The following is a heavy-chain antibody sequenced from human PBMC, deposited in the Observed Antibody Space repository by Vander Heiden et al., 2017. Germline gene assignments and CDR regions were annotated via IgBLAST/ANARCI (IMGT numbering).Heavy chain of an antibody. CDR1: GFTFSSYA. V-gene: IGHV3-23*01. J-gene: IGHJ4*02. CDR3: AKTFYDFWSGYSYYFDN. CDR2: ISGSGGTI. Sequence: EVQLLESGGALVQPGGSLRLSCAGPGFTFSSYAMGWVRQAPGKGLEWVSAISGSGGTIYHADAVKGRFTISRDNSKNTLYLQLNSLRAEDTAVYYCAKTFYDFWSGYSYYFDNWGQGTLVTVSS. D-gene: IGHD3-3*01.